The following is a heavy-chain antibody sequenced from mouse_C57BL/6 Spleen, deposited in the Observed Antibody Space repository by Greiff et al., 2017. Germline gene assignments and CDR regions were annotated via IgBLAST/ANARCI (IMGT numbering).Heavy chain of an antibody. V-gene: IGHV1-50*01. CDR2: IDPSDSYT. CDR3: ARKVENWGGNFDY. J-gene: IGHJ2*01. Sequence: VQLQQPGAELVKPGASVKLSCKASGYTFTSYWMQWVKQRPGQGLEWIGEIDPSDSYTNYNQKFKGKATLTVDTSSSTAYMQLSSLTSEDSAVYYCARKVENWGGNFDYWGQGTTLTVSS. CDR1: GYTFTSYW. D-gene: IGHD1-3*01.